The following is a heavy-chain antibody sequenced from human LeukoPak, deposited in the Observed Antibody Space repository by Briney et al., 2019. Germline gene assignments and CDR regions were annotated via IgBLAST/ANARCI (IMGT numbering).Heavy chain of an antibody. Sequence: SETLSLTCAVSGGSISSSNWWSWVRQPPGKGLEWIGEIYHSGSTNYNPSLKSRVTISVDKSKNQFSLKLSSVTAADTAVYYCARDTYQRDFWSGYYPTYFDYWGQGTLVTVSS. D-gene: IGHD3-3*01. CDR3: ARDTYQRDFWSGYYPTYFDY. CDR2: IYHSGST. J-gene: IGHJ4*02. V-gene: IGHV4-4*02. CDR1: GGSISSSNW.